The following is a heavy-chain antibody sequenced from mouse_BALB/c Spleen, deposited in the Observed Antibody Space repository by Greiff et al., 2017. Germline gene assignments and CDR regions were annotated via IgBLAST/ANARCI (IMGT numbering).Heavy chain of an antibody. D-gene: IGHD2-4*01. CDR1: GFTFSSFG. Sequence: EVKVVESGGGLVQPGGSRKLSCAASGFTFSSFGMHWVRQAPEKGLEWVAYISSGSSTSYYADTVKGRFTISRDNPKNTLFLQMTSLRSEDTAMYYCASNDYGAMDYWGQGTSVTVSS. V-gene: IGHV5-17*02. CDR3: ASNDYGAMDY. J-gene: IGHJ4*01. CDR2: ISSGSSTS.